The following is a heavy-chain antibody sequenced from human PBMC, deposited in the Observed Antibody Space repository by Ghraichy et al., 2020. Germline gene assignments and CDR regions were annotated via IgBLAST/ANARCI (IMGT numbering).Heavy chain of an antibody. CDR3: ARGSHPLWWSRSMADY. CDR1: GGSFSGYY. Sequence: ETLSLTCAVYGGSFSGYYWSWIRQPPGKGLEWIGEINHSGRTNYNPSLKSRVTISVDTSKNQFSLKLSSVTAADTAVYYCARGSHPLWWSRSMADYWGQGTLVTVSS. CDR2: INHSGRT. V-gene: IGHV4-34*01. D-gene: IGHD2-21*01. J-gene: IGHJ4*02.